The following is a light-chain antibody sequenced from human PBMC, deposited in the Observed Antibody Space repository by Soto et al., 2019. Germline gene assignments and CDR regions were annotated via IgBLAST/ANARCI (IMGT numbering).Light chain of an antibody. J-gene: IGLJ3*02. V-gene: IGLV2-8*01. CDR2: EVS. CDR3: LSYTSANTRV. CDR1: STDVGGYNY. Sequence: QSVLTQPPSAAGSPGQSVTISCTGTSTDVGGYNYVSWYQQYPGKAPKLMIYEVSKRPSGVPDRFSGSKSGNTASLTVSGLQAEDEADYYCLSYTSANTRVFGGGTQLTVL.